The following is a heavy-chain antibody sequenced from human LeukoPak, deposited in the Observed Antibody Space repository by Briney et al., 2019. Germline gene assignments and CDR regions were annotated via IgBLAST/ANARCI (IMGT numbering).Heavy chain of an antibody. Sequence: AGGSLRLSCAASGFTFNNYGMSWVRQAPGKGLEWVSTISDSGGSTYYADSVKGRFTISRDNSKNTLYLQMNSLRAEDTAVYYCAKAIHYYGSGSYYYADYWGQGTLVTVSS. CDR1: GFTFNNYG. CDR2: ISDSGGST. V-gene: IGHV3-23*01. CDR3: AKAIHYYGSGSYYYADY. J-gene: IGHJ4*02. D-gene: IGHD3-10*01.